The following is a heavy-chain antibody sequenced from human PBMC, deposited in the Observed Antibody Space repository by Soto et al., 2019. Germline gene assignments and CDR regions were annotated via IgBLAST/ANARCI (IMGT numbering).Heavy chain of an antibody. D-gene: IGHD3-10*01. CDR1: GYTFTSYD. J-gene: IGHJ4*02. CDR3: ARAIRTNHHYYGSGSVNY. CDR2: MNPNSGNT. Sequence: ASVKVSCKASGYTFTSYDINWVRQATGQGLEWMGWMNPNSGNTGYAQKFQGRVTMTRNTSISTAYMELSSLRSEDTAVYYCARAIRTNHHYYGSGSVNYWGQGTLVTVSS. V-gene: IGHV1-8*01.